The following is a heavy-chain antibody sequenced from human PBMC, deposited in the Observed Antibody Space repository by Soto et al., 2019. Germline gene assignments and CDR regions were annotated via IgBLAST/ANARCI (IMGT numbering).Heavy chain of an antibody. CDR1: ELTVSKNY. CDR2: IFPGGGT. CDR3: ARCDYGWDDDDYYYMDV. V-gene: IGHV3-53*04. Sequence: DVQLVESGGDLVQPGGSLRLSCAASELTVSKNYMSWVRQAPGKGLEWVSVIFPGGGTYYGDSVKGRFAISRHKSKNTLYLQMNSLRAEDTAVYYCARCDYGWDDDDYYYMDVWGKGTTVTVSS. D-gene: IGHD3-10*01. J-gene: IGHJ6*03.